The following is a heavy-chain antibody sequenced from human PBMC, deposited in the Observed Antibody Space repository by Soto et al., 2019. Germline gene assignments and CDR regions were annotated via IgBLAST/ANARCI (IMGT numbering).Heavy chain of an antibody. CDR2: INPNSGGT. D-gene: IGHD5-18*01. CDR1: GYTFTGYY. J-gene: IGHJ3*02. V-gene: IGHV1-2*04. Sequence: ASVKVSCKASGYTFTGYYMHWVRQAPGQGLEWMGWINPNSGGTNYAQKFQGWVTMTRDTSISTAYMELSRLRSDDTAVYHCARGGVDTAMAPSDAFDIWGQGTMVTVSS. CDR3: ARGGVDTAMAPSDAFDI.